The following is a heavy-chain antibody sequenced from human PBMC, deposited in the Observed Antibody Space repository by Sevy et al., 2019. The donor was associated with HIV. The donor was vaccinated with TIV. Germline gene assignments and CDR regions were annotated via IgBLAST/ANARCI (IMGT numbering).Heavy chain of an antibody. CDR1: GFTFSGSA. D-gene: IGHD3-22*01. V-gene: IGHV3-73*01. CDR3: TRRGFITSYYYYMDV. J-gene: IGHJ6*03. CDR2: IRSKANSYAT. Sequence: GGSLRLSCAASGFTFSGSAMHWVRQASGKGQEWVGRIRSKANSYATAYAASVKGRFTISRDDSKNTAYLQMNSLKTEDTAVYYCTRRGFITSYYYYMDVWGQRDHSHRLL.